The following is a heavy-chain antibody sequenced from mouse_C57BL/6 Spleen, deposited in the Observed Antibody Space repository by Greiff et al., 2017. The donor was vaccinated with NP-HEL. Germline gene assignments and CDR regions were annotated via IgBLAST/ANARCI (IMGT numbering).Heavy chain of an antibody. CDR3: ARGGVPGYFDV. J-gene: IGHJ1*03. CDR1: GYTFTSYW. V-gene: IGHV1-69*01. CDR2: IDPSDSYT. D-gene: IGHD2-14*01. Sequence: QVQLQQPGAELVMPGASVKLSCKASGYTFTSYWMHWVKQRPGQGLEWIGEIDPSDSYTNYNQKFKGKSTLTVDKSSSTAYMQLSSLTSEDSAVYYCARGGVPGYFDVWGTGTTVTVSS.